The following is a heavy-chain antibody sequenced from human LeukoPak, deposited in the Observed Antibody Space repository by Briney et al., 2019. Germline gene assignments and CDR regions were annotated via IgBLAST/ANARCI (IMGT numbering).Heavy chain of an antibody. CDR1: GFTFSSYS. CDR2: ISSSSSYI. V-gene: IGHV3-21*01. Sequence: GGSLRLSCAASGFTFSSYSMNWVRQAPGKGLEWVSSISSSSSYIYYADSMKGRFTISRDNAKNSLYLQMNSLRAEDTAVYYCARDLSYYYDSSGYYYFDYWGQGTLVTVSS. CDR3: ARDLSYYYDSSGYYYFDY. D-gene: IGHD3-22*01. J-gene: IGHJ4*02.